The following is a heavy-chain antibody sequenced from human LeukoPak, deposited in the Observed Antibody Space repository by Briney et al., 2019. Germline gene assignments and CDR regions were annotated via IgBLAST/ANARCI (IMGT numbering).Heavy chain of an antibody. V-gene: IGHV4-34*01. CDR1: GGSFSGYY. CDR3: ARVPDITARPCDN. Sequence: TSETLSLTCAVYGGSFSGYYWSWIRQPPGKGLEWIGEINHSGSTNYNPSLKSRVTLSVDSSKNQFSLRVTSVTAADTGIYYCARVPDITARPCDNWGPGTLVIVSS. D-gene: IGHD1-1*01. J-gene: IGHJ4*02. CDR2: INHSGST.